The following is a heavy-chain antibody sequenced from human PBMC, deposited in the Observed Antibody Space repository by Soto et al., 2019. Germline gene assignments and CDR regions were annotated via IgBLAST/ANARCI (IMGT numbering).Heavy chain of an antibody. D-gene: IGHD3-22*01. V-gene: IGHV3-9*01. CDR1: EFNFDNYA. CDR2: ISWDSGNM. Sequence: VQLVESGGGLVQPGRSLRLSCAGAEFNFDNYAMQWVRQAPGKGLEWVSGISWDSGNMGYADSVKGRFTISRDNAKKSLYLQMNSLRVEETALYYCARGRYFESSGHVAAPDICCQGTMVTVSS. CDR3: ARGRYFESSGHVAAPDI. J-gene: IGHJ3*02.